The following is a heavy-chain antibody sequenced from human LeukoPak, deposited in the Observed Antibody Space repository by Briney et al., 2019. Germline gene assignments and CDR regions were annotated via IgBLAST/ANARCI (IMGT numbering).Heavy chain of an antibody. CDR1: GYTFTSYY. CDR3: ARVNLRGSNYNWFDP. J-gene: IGHJ5*02. D-gene: IGHD3-10*01. V-gene: IGHV1-46*01. CDR2: ITPVINTA. Sequence: GASVKVSCKASGYTFTSYYMHWVRQAPGQGLEWMGKITPVINTANYAQTFQGRVSIYADKSTTTVYMDLSGLRPDDTAVYYCARVNLRGSNYNWFDPWGQGTRVTVSS.